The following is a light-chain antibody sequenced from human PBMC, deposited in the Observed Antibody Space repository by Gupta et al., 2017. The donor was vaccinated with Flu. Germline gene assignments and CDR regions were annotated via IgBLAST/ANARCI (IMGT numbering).Light chain of an antibody. CDR3: QQRYNWL. V-gene: IGKV3-11*01. CDR1: QSISTY. J-gene: IGKJ5*01. Sequence: EAVLTQSPATLSLSPGERATLSCRASQSISTYLAWYQQKPGQAPRLLIYDASNRATGIPARFSGSGSGTDFTLTISSLEPEDFAVYYCQQRYNWLFGQGTRLEIK. CDR2: DAS.